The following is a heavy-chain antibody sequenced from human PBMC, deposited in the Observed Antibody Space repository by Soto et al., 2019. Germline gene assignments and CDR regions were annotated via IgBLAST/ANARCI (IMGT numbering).Heavy chain of an antibody. CDR1: GGSISRYY. Sequence: PSETLSLTCTVSGGSISRYYRSWILQPPKKGLQWIGYIYYSGSTNYNPSLTIRVTISVDTSKNQFSLKQSSVTSADTAVYQLFRDIYGAYYFAYWGQGTVVTVSS. CDR3: FRDIYGAYYFAY. CDR2: IYYSGST. V-gene: IGHV4-59*01. D-gene: IGHD3-10*01. J-gene: IGHJ4*01.